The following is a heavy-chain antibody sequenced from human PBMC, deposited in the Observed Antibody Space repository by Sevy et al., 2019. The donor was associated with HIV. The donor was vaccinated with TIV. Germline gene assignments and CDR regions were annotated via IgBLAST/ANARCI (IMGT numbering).Heavy chain of an antibody. J-gene: IGHJ6*01. V-gene: IGHV3-30*02. Sequence: GGSLRLSCAASGFTLSSYGMHWVRQAPGKGLEWVAVIRYDGSNKYYADSVKGRFTISRDNSKNTLYLQMNSLRAEDTAVYYWAGGRLGNSNSGEVGGGMDVWGQGAKVTGSS. CDR1: GFTLSSYG. CDR2: IRYDGSNK. D-gene: IGHD3-10*01. CDR3: AGGRLGNSNSGEVGGGMDV.